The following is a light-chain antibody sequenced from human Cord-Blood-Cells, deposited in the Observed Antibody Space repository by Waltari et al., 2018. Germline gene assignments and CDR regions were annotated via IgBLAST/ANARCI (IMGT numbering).Light chain of an antibody. V-gene: IGKV1-5*03. CDR1: QSISSW. CDR3: QQYNSYSLT. Sequence: DIQMTQSPSTLSASVGDRVTITCRASQSISSWLAWYQQKPGKAPKLLVYKASSLESGVPSRFSGSGSGTEFTLTISSLQPDDFATYYCQQYNSYSLTFGGGTKVEIK. CDR2: KAS. J-gene: IGKJ4*01.